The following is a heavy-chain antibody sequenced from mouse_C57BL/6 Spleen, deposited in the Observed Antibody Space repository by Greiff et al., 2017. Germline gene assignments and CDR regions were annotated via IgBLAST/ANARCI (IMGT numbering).Heavy chain of an antibody. CDR3: ARLVHYGAMDY. J-gene: IGHJ4*01. CDR2: IYPGDGDT. V-gene: IGHV1-82*01. D-gene: IGHD1-1*02. Sequence: LVESGPELVKPGASVKISCKASGYAFSSSWMNWVKQRPGKGLEWIGRIYPGDGDTNYNGKFKGKATLTADKSSSTAYMQLSSLTSEDSAVYFCARLVHYGAMDYWGQGTSVTVSS. CDR1: GYAFSSSW.